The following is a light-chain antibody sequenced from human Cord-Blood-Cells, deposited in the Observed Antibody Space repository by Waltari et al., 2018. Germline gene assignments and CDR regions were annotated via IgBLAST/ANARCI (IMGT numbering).Light chain of an antibody. Sequence: QSALTQPASVSGSPGQSITISCTGTSSDVGGYNYVSGYQQHPGKAPKLMIYEVSNRPSGFSNRFSGSKSGNTASLTISGLQAEDEADYYCSSYTSSSTLVFGTGTKVTVL. CDR1: SSDVGGYNY. CDR3: SSYTSSSTLV. V-gene: IGLV2-14*01. J-gene: IGLJ1*01. CDR2: EVS.